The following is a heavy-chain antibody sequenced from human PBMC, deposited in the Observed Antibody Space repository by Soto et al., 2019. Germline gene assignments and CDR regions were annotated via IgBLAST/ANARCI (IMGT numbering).Heavy chain of an antibody. CDR1: GFTFTAYD. V-gene: IGHV3-21*02. Sequence: EVQLVESGGGLVKPGGSLRLSCTDSGFTFTAYDMTWVRQAPGKGLEWVSSIISSRGYIYYADSMKGRFTISGDNAKRSLFLQMNSLTVEDTAVYYCARGRPLLLRGQGTLVTVSS. CDR2: IISSRGYI. J-gene: IGHJ4*02. D-gene: IGHD3-10*01. CDR3: ARGRPLLL.